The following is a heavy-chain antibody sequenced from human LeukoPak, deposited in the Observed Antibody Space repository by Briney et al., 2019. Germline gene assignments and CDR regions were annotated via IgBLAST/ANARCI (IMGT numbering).Heavy chain of an antibody. CDR2: IIPILGIA. V-gene: IGHV1-69*04. CDR3: ASPNFHYYGSGSYRAFDI. Sequence: ASVKVSCKASGGTFSSYAISWVRQAPGQGLEWMGRIIPILGIANYAQKFQGRVTITADKSTSTAYMELSSLRSEDTAVYYCASPNFHYYGSGSYRAFDIWGQGTMVTVSS. J-gene: IGHJ3*02. D-gene: IGHD3-10*01. CDR1: GGTFSSYA.